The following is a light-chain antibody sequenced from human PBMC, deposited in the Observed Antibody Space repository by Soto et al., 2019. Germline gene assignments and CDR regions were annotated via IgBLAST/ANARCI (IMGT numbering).Light chain of an antibody. J-gene: IGLJ2*01. CDR3: AGWDDGLSGPV. V-gene: IGLV1-47*01. CDR2: RNN. CDR1: TSNIGSNN. Sequence: QSVLTQPPSASGTLGQRVTLTCSGSTSNIGSNNAYWYQQLPGTAPKLLSYRNNQRPSGVPDRFSGSKSGTSASLAISGLRSEDVADYYCAGWDDGLSGPVFGGGTKLTVL.